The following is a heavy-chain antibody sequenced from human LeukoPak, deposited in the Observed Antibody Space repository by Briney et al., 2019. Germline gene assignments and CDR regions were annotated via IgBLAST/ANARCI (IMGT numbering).Heavy chain of an antibody. V-gene: IGHV3-23*01. CDR2: ISGSGGST. CDR3: AITPGYSYGLYYLDY. D-gene: IGHD5-18*01. CDR1: GFTFSSYA. J-gene: IGHJ4*02. Sequence: SGGSLRLSCAASGFTFSSYAMSWVRQAPGKGLEWVSAISGSGGSTYYADSVKGRFTISRDNSKNTLYLQMNSLRAEDTAVYYCAITPGYSYGLYYLDYRGQGTLVTVS.